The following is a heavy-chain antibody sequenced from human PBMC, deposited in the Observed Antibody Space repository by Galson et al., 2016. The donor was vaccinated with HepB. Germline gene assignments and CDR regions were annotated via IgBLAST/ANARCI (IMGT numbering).Heavy chain of an antibody. Sequence: SVKVSCKASGYSFTKYAMHWVRQAPGQRLEWMGSINAGNGGTQYSQKFQDRVTITRDTSATTAYMELSSLKSEDTAVYYCSRVGASVEATVVWFDPWGQGTLVSVSS. V-gene: IGHV1-3*01. CDR1: GYSFTKYA. J-gene: IGHJ5*02. D-gene: IGHD4-23*01. CDR3: SRVGASVEATVVWFDP. CDR2: INAGNGGT.